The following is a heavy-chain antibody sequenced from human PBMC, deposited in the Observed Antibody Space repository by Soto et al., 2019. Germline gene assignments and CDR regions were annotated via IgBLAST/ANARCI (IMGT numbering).Heavy chain of an antibody. CDR2: IIPIFNTP. Sequence: QVQLVQSGAEVKKPGSSVKVSCKASGGTFNTYAISWVRQAPGQGLEWMGGIIPIFNTPNYAQRFQGRVTITADESTSTAYMELSSLRSEATALYYFARDKTGPNYYNGLDVWGQGTTVTVSS. CDR3: ARDKTGPNYYNGLDV. D-gene: IGHD1-1*01. J-gene: IGHJ6*02. V-gene: IGHV1-69*12. CDR1: GGTFNTYA.